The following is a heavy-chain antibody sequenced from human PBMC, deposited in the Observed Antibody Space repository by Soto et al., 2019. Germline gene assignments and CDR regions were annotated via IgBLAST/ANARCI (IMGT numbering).Heavy chain of an antibody. CDR2: MNPNSGNT. Sequence: EASVKVSCKASGYTFTSYDINWVRQATGQGLEWMGWMNPNSGNTGYAQKFQGRVTMTRNTSISTAYMELSSLRSEDTAVYYCARGRLTSTYYDFWSGYQNWFDPWGQGTLVTVSS. V-gene: IGHV1-8*01. J-gene: IGHJ5*02. D-gene: IGHD3-3*01. CDR3: ARGRLTSTYYDFWSGYQNWFDP. CDR1: GYTFTSYD.